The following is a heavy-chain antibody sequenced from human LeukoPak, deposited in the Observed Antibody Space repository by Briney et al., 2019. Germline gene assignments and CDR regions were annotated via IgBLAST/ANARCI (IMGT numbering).Heavy chain of an antibody. CDR2: ISSSSGYI. CDR3: ARVAIFGVENDDY. V-gene: IGHV3-21*01. CDR1: VFTFSSYS. Sequence: GGSLRLSRAASVFTFSSYSMNWVRQAPGTGLEWVSSISSSSGYIYYADSVKGGFTISRDNAKNSLYLHMNSLRAEDTAVYYCARVAIFGVENDDYWGQGTLVTVSS. D-gene: IGHD3-3*01. J-gene: IGHJ4*02.